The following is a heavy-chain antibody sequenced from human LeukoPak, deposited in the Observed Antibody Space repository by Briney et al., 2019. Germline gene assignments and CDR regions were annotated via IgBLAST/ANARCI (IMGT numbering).Heavy chain of an antibody. Sequence: GGSLRLSCAASGFTLSNAWMSWVRQAPGKGREWVGRIKSKTDGGTTDYAAPVKGRFTISRDDSKNTLYLQMNSLKTEDTAVYYCTTARWLLYYFDYWGQGTLVTVSS. CDR2: IKSKTDGGTT. J-gene: IGHJ4*02. CDR3: TTARWLLYYFDY. CDR1: GFTLSNAW. V-gene: IGHV3-15*01. D-gene: IGHD5-24*01.